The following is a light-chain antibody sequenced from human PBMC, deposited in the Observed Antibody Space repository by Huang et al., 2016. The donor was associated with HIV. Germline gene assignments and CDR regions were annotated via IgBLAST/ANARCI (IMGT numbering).Light chain of an antibody. CDR2: AAS. CDR3: QQTYSTPRT. V-gene: IGKV1-39*01. J-gene: IGKJ1*01. Sequence: DIQLTQSPSSLSASVGDRVTITCRASQTSNTYLNWYQQKPGKAPKPLIYAASSLHSGVPSRFSGSGSGTDFTLTISGLQREDFATYFCQQTYSTPRTFGQGTRVEIK. CDR1: QTSNTY.